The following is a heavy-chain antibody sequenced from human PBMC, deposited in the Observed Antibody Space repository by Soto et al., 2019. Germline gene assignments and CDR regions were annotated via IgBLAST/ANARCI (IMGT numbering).Heavy chain of an antibody. CDR1: GGAFNSYS. CDR3: ARVPYRTYYGIDV. V-gene: IGHV1-69*01. Sequence: QVQLVQSGAELKTPGSSVKVSCKPSGGAFNSYSINWVRQAPGLGLEWVGGITPVYGVINSAQKLKGRVTITPGEAMSVAYMELSSLRSDGTGVYFCARVPYRTYYGIDVWGPGTTVTVSS. J-gene: IGHJ6*02. CDR2: ITPVYGVI. D-gene: IGHD3-16*02.